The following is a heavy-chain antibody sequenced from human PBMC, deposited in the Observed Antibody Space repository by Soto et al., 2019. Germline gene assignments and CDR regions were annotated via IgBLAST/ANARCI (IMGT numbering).Heavy chain of an antibody. Sequence: QVQLVQSGAEVKKPGSSVKVSCKASGGTFSSYTISWGRQAPGQGLEWMGRIIPILGIANYAQKFQGRVTITADKSTSTAYMELGSLRSEDAAVYDCARERQYNWNDVDYYYYGMDVWGQGTTVTVSS. J-gene: IGHJ6*02. CDR2: IIPILGIA. V-gene: IGHV1-69*08. CDR3: ARERQYNWNDVDYYYYGMDV. CDR1: GGTFSSYT. D-gene: IGHD1-1*01.